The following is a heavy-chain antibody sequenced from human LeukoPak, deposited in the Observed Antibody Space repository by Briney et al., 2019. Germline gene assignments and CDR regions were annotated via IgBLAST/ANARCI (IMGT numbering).Heavy chain of an antibody. CDR3: VMVRGVSFDY. CDR1: GFTFSTYW. Sequence: GGSLRLSCAASGFTFSTYWMHWVRQAPGKGLVWVSRINSDGSATTYADSVKGRFTISRDNAKNTLYLQMNSLRAEDTAVYYCVMVRGVSFDYWGQGTLVTVSS. CDR2: INSDGSAT. D-gene: IGHD3-10*01. V-gene: IGHV3-74*01. J-gene: IGHJ4*02.